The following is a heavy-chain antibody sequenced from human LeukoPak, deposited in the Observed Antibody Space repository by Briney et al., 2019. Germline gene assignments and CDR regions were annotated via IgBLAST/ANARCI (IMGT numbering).Heavy chain of an antibody. Sequence: GASVKVSCKVSGYTLTELSMHWVRQAPGKGLEWMGGFDPEDGETIYAQKFQGRVTMTEDTSTDTAYMELSSLRSEDTAVYYCATGYDSSGYYPTFPFDYWGQGTLVTVSS. V-gene: IGHV1-24*01. CDR2: FDPEDGET. CDR1: GYTLTELS. D-gene: IGHD3-22*01. CDR3: ATGYDSSGYYPTFPFDY. J-gene: IGHJ4*02.